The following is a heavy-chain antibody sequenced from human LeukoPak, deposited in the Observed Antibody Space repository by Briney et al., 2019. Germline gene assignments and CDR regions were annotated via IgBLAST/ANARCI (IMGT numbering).Heavy chain of an antibody. CDR2: IIPIFGTA. D-gene: IGHD3-16*01. CDR3: ARGGGVVPADY. V-gene: IGHV1-69*01. Sequence: SVKVSCKASGGTFSSDAISCVRQAPGQGLEWMGGIIPIFGTANYAQKFQGRVTITADESTSTAYMELSSLRSEDTAVYYCARGGGVVPADYWGQGTLVTVSS. CDR1: GGTFSSDA. J-gene: IGHJ4*02.